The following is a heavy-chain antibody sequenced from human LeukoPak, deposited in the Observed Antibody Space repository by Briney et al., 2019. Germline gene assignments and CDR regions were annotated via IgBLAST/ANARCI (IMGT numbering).Heavy chain of an antibody. V-gene: IGHV3-7*01. CDR3: ASNLVAGAFDI. Sequence: QAGGSLRLSCAASGFTFSSYWMSWVRQAPGKGLEWVANIKQDGSEKYYVDSVKGRFTISRDNAKNSLYLQMNSLRAEDTAVYYCASNLVAGAFDIWGQGTMVTVSS. J-gene: IGHJ3*02. D-gene: IGHD6-19*01. CDR1: GFTFSSYW. CDR2: IKQDGSEK.